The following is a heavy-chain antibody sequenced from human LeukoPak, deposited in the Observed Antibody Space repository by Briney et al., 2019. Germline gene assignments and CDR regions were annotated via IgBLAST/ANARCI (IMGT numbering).Heavy chain of an antibody. CDR2: IYWNDDK. V-gene: IGHV2-5*01. D-gene: IGHD4-23*01. Sequence: SGPTLVNPTQTLTLTCTFAGFSLSTSGVGVGWIRQPPGKALEWLALIYWNDDKRYSPSLTSRLTITKDTSKNQVVLTMTNMDPVDTATYYCAHSRTATVVTRGFDYWGQGTLVTVSS. CDR1: GFSLSTSGVG. J-gene: IGHJ4*02. CDR3: AHSRTATVVTRGFDY.